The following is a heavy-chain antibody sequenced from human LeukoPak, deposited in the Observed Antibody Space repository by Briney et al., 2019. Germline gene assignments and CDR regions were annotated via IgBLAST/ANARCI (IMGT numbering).Heavy chain of an antibody. V-gene: IGHV4-34*01. Sequence: SETLSLTCAVYGGSFSGYYWSWIRQPPGKGLEWIGEINHSGSTNYNPSLKSRVTISVDTSKNQFSLKLTSVTAADTAMYYCARTRGYSGYDLPIDWGQGTLVTVSS. D-gene: IGHD5-12*01. J-gene: IGHJ4*02. CDR2: INHSGST. CDR3: ARTRGYSGYDLPID. CDR1: GGSFSGYY.